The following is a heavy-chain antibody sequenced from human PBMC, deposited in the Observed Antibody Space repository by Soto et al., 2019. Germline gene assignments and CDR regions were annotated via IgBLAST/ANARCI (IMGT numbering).Heavy chain of an antibody. CDR1: VYTCSDYS. Sequence: WWSLRLSCVASVYTCSDYSVSWFRQAPGKGLEWLSSISSSSTFTHYADSVKGRFTISRDNAKNSLYLQMNSLRAEDTAVYYCAAPYSTGHRLLGYWGQGTLVTSPQ. CDR3: AAPYSTGHRLLGY. CDR2: ISSSSTFT. V-gene: IGHV3-21*01. J-gene: IGHJ4*02. D-gene: IGHD6-19*01.